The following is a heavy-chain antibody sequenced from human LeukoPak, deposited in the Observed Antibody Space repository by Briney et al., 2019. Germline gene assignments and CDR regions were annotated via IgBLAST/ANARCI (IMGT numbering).Heavy chain of an antibody. V-gene: IGHV3-21*01. J-gene: IGHJ6*03. CDR2: ITGNSKSI. CDR1: GFTFSSND. Sequence: GGPLRLSCATSGFTFSSNDMNWVRQAPGKGREWVSSITGNSKSIDYAESLKGRFAISRDNAKNSLFLQMDSLRVEDTAVYYCVREGSGSTHYMDVWGKGTTVTVSS. CDR3: VREGSGSTHYMDV. D-gene: IGHD3-10*01.